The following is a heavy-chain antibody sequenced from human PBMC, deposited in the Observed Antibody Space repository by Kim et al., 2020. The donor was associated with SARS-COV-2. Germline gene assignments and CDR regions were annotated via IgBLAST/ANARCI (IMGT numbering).Heavy chain of an antibody. D-gene: IGHD5-12*01. V-gene: IGHV3-9*01. CDR1: GFTFDDYA. J-gene: IGHJ3*02. Sequence: GGSLRLSCAASGFTFDDYAMHWVRQAPGKGLEWVSGISWNSGSIGYADSVKGRFTISRDNAKNSLYLQMNSLRSEDTALYYCAKALRRDGYNFVGAFDIWGQGTMVTVSS. CDR2: ISWNSGSI. CDR3: AKALRRDGYNFVGAFDI.